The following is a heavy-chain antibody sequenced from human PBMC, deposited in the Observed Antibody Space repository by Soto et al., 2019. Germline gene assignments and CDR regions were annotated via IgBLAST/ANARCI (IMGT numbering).Heavy chain of an antibody. Sequence: QLQLQESGSGLVKPSQTLSLTCAVSGGSISSGGYSWSWIRQPPGKGLEWIGFMYHSGSGHYNPSLKSRVTIAVDSSKNQFSLRLSSVIAADTAVYYCARVGWSGAYDIWGQGTMVTVSS. CDR3: ARVGWSGAYDI. J-gene: IGHJ3*02. CDR2: MYHSGSG. D-gene: IGHD3-10*02. CDR1: GGSISSGGYS. V-gene: IGHV4-30-2*01.